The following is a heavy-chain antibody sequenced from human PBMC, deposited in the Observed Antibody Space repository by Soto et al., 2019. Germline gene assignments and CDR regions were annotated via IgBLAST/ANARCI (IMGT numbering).Heavy chain of an antibody. D-gene: IGHD3-10*01. CDR1: GGTFSSYA. J-gene: IGHJ5*02. Sequence: QVQLVQSGAEVKKPGSSVKVSCKASGGTFSSYAISWVRQAPGQGLEWMGGIIPIFGTANYAQKFQGRVTMTADESTSTAYMELSSLRSEDTAVYYCARDLYGSGSYRSPWFDPWGQGTLVTVSS. V-gene: IGHV1-69*01. CDR3: ARDLYGSGSYRSPWFDP. CDR2: IIPIFGTA.